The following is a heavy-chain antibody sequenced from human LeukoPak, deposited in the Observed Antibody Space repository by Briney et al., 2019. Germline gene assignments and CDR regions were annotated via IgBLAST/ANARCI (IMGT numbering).Heavy chain of an antibody. D-gene: IGHD5-18*01. J-gene: IGHJ4*02. CDR3: ARSGYSYDLPDY. CDR1: GFTVSSNY. V-gene: IGHV3-53*01. Sequence: GGSLRLSCAASGFTVSSNYMSWVRQAPGKGLEWVSVICSGGSTHYADSVKGRFTISRDNSKNTLYLQMNSLRAEDTAVYYCARSGYSYDLPDYWGQGTLVTVSS. CDR2: ICSGGST.